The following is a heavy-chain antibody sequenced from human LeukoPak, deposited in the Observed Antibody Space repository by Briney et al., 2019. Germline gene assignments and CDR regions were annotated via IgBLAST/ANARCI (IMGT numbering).Heavy chain of an antibody. CDR3: ARISSGWYRNFDY. D-gene: IGHD6-19*01. J-gene: IGHJ4*02. V-gene: IGHV3-21*04. Sequence: GGSLRLSCAASGFTFSSYSMNWVRQAPGKGLEWVSSISSSSSYIYYADSVKGRFTISRDNAKNSLYLQMNSLGAEDTAVYYCARISSGWYRNFDYWGQGTLVTVSS. CDR2: ISSSSSYI. CDR1: GFTFSSYS.